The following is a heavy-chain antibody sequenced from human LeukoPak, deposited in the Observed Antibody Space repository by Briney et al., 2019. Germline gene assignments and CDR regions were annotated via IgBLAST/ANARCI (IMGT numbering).Heavy chain of an antibody. CDR1: GFTFRNYW. CDR3: AKDSKRWKTYYYEAGSYYFDY. Sequence: GGSLRLSCAASGFTFRNYWMHWVRQAPEKGLVWVSRIVGDGSRTAYADSVKGRFTISRDNSKNTLYLQMNSLRPEDTAVYYCAKDSKRWKTYYYEAGSYYFDYWGQGTRVTVSS. D-gene: IGHD3-10*01. J-gene: IGHJ4*02. V-gene: IGHV3-74*01. CDR2: IVGDGSRT.